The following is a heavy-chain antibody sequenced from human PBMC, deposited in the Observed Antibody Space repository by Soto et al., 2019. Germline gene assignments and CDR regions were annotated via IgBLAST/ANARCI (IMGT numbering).Heavy chain of an antibody. CDR2: ISSSAFKT. Sequence: GGSLRLSCVASGFTFSRFAMNWVRQAPGKGLEWVSGISSSAFKTYYADSVKGRFTISRDNSKDTLYLQMTSLRAEDTAVYYCAREGVGTTGFFGYFDSGGKGALVTV. V-gene: IGHV3-23*01. CDR1: GFTFSRFA. CDR3: AREGVGTTGFFGYFDS. D-gene: IGHD3-3*01. J-gene: IGHJ4*02.